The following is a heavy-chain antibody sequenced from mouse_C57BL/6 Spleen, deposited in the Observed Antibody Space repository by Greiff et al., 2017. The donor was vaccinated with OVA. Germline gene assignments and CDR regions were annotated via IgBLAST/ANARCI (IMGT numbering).Heavy chain of an antibody. V-gene: IGHV1-64*01. J-gene: IGHJ2*01. Sequence: QVQLQQPGAELVKPGASVKLSCKASGYTFTSYWMHWVKQRPGQGLEWIGMIHPNSGSTNYNEKFKSKATLTVDKSSSTAYMQLSRLTSEDSAVYYCARGSRDGYSYLDYWGQGTTLTVSS. CDR3: ARGSRDGYSYLDY. CDR2: IHPNSGST. D-gene: IGHD2-3*01. CDR1: GYTFTSYW.